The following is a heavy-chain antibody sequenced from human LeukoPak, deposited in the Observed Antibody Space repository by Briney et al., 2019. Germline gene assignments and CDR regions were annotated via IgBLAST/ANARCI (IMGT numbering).Heavy chain of an antibody. CDR2: ISGSGGST. V-gene: IGHV3-23*01. CDR1: GFTFSSYA. D-gene: IGHD6-13*01. Sequence: GGSLRLSCAASGFTFSSYAMSWVRQAPGKGPEWVSAISGSGGSTYYADSVKGRFTISRDNSKNALYLQMNSLRAEDTAVYYCAKDTIAAAGIAFDYWGQGTLVTVSS. J-gene: IGHJ4*02. CDR3: AKDTIAAAGIAFDY.